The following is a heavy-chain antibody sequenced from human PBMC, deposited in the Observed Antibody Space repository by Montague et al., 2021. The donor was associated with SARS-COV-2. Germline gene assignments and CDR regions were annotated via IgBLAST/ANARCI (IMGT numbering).Heavy chain of an antibody. CDR1: GFRFSHYA. V-gene: IGHV3-23*01. Sequence: SLRLSCAASGFRFSHYAMNWVRQAPGKGLEWVSGINGVGDSKYYTGSVKGRFTISRDNPKNTVYLQMNSLRAEDTAVYFCAKDTLRTTVAFFDLWGQGTHVTVSS. CDR2: INGVGDSK. CDR3: AKDTLRTTVAFFDL. J-gene: IGHJ5*02. D-gene: IGHD6-19*01.